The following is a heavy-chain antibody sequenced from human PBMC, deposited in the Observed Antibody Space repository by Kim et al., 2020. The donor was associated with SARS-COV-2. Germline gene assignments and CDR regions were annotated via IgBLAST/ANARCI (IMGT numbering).Heavy chain of an antibody. CDR2: ISYDGSNK. J-gene: IGHJ4*02. Sequence: GGSLRLSCAASGFTFSSYGMHWVRQAPGKGLEWVAVISYDGSNKYYADSVKGRFTISRDNSKNTLYLQMNSLRAEDTAVYYCAKPKLDSSSWLSYFDYWGQGTLVTVSS. CDR3: AKPKLDSSSWLSYFDY. D-gene: IGHD6-13*01. V-gene: IGHV3-30*18. CDR1: GFTFSSYG.